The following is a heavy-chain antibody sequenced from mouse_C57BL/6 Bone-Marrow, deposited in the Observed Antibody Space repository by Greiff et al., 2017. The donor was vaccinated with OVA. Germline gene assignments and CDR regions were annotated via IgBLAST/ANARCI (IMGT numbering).Heavy chain of an antibody. J-gene: IGHJ2*01. V-gene: IGHV14-4*01. Sequence: EVQLQQSGAELVRPGASVKLSCTASGFNIKDDYMHWVKQRPEQGLEWIGWIDPENGDTEYASKFQGKATITAETSSNTAYLQLSSLTSEDTAVYYSTTRLAGFDYWGQGTTLTVSS. CDR1: GFNIKDDY. CDR2: IDPENGDT. D-gene: IGHD1-1*01. CDR3: TTRLAGFDY.